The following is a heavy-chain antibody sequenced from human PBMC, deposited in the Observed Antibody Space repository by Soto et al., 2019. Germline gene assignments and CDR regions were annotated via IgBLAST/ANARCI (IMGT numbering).Heavy chain of an antibody. Sequence: PSETLSLTCTVSGGSISSYYWSSIRHPPGKGLEWIGYIYYSGSTNYNPSLKSRVTISVDTSKNQFSLKLSSVTAADTAVYYCARFDYTPYYYYYGMDVWGQGTTVTVSS. CDR1: GGSISSYY. CDR3: ARFDYTPYYYYYGMDV. D-gene: IGHD4-4*01. V-gene: IGHV4-59*01. CDR2: IYYSGST. J-gene: IGHJ6*02.